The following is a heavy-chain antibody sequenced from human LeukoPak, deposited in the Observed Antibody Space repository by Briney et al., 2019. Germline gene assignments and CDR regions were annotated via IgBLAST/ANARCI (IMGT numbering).Heavy chain of an antibody. CDR2: IWYDGTNK. V-gene: IGHV3-33*08. CDR1: GFTFSRSA. J-gene: IGHJ4*02. CDR3: ARDRYGIRRDYFDY. Sequence: PGRSLRLSCAASGFTFSRSAVHWVRQAPGKAREGLVLIWYDGTNKYYVHSVKGRLTISRDNSKNTVSLEMNSVRGDDTAVYYCARDRYGIRRDYFDYWGQGILVTVSS. D-gene: IGHD1-14*01.